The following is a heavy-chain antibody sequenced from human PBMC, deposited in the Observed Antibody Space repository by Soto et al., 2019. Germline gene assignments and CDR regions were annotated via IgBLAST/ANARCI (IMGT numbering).Heavy chain of an antibody. CDR3: ARSITIFGVVTKPQYYFDY. D-gene: IGHD3-3*01. CDR2: IIPILGTA. CDR1: GGTFSSYA. J-gene: IGHJ4*02. Sequence: QVQLVQSGAEVKKPGSSVKVSCKASGGTFSSYAISWVRQAPGQGLEWMGGIIPILGTANYAQKFQGRVTITADESTSPAYMELSSLRSEDTAVYYCARSITIFGVVTKPQYYFDYWGQGTLVTVSS. V-gene: IGHV1-69*01.